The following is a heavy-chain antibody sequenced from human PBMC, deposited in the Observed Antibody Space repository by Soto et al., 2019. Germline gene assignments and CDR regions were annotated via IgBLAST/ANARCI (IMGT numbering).Heavy chain of an antibody. CDR2: IDYRGSA. Sequence: SETLSLTCTVSGDSISKSGHYWGWIRQPPGKALEWIGGIDYRGSALYNPSLRSRITMSIDTSKKFFSLKLTSVSASDTALYYCARSGASSGWLGGQGTQVTVSS. V-gene: IGHV4-39*02. CDR3: ARSGASSGWL. D-gene: IGHD6-19*01. CDR1: GDSISKSGHY. J-gene: IGHJ4*02.